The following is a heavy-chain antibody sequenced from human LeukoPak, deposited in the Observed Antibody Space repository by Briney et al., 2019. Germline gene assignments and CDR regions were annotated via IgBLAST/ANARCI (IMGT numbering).Heavy chain of an antibody. Sequence: SVKVSCKASGGTFSSYAISWVRQAPGQGLEWMGRIIPILGIANYAQKFQGRVTITTDKSTSTVYMELSSLRSEDTAVYYCARGPSKHYYGSGSYPQFDYWGQGTLVTVSS. V-gene: IGHV1-69*04. CDR2: IIPILGIA. J-gene: IGHJ4*02. D-gene: IGHD3-10*01. CDR1: GGTFSSYA. CDR3: ARGPSKHYYGSGSYPQFDY.